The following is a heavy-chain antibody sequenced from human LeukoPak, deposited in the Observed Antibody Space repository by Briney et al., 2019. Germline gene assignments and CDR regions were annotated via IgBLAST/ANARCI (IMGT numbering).Heavy chain of an antibody. J-gene: IGHJ4*02. V-gene: IGHV4-4*02. D-gene: IGHD2-21*02. CDR3: ARDPRGPYCGGDCYSGGFDY. CDR1: GGSISSSNW. Sequence: SETLSLTCAVSGGSISSSNWWSWVRQPPGKGLEWIGEIYHSGSTNYNPSLKSRVTISVDKSKNQFSLKLSSVTAADTAVYYCARDPRGPYCGGDCYSGGFDYWGQGTLVTVSS. CDR2: IYHSGST.